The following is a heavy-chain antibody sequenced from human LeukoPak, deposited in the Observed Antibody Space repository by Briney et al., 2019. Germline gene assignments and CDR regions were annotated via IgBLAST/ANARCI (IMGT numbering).Heavy chain of an antibody. CDR1: GYTFTSYA. J-gene: IGHJ4*02. V-gene: IGHV1-3*03. CDR2: INAGNGNT. CDR3: ARATQRSGWYGEFDY. Sequence: GASVKVSCKASGYTFTSYAMHWVRQAPGQRLEWMGWINAGNGNTKYSQEFQGRVTITRDTSASTAYMELSSLRSEDMAVYYCARATQRSGWYGEFDYWGQGTLVTVSS. D-gene: IGHD6-19*01.